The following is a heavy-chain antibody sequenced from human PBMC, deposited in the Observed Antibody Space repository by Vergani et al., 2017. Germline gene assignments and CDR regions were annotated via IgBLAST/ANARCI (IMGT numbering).Heavy chain of an antibody. Sequence: QVQLVESGGGVVQPGRSLRLSCAASGFTFSSYGMHWVRRAPGKGLEWVAVIWYDGSNKYYEDSVKGRFTISRDNSKNTLYLQMNSLRAEDTAVYYCAREQGIAAAGLLYYYYGMDVWGQGTTVTVSS. J-gene: IGHJ6*02. V-gene: IGHV3-33*01. CDR1: GFTFSSYG. CDR2: IWYDGSNK. CDR3: AREQGIAAAGLLYYYYGMDV. D-gene: IGHD6-13*01.